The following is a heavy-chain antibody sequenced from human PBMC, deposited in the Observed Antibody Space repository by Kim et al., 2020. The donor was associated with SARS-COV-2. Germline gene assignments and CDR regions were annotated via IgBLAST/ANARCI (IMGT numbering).Heavy chain of an antibody. CDR1: GFTFDDYA. CDR2: ISGDGGST. CDR3: AKEKGSGSYPAPFDY. J-gene: IGHJ4*02. V-gene: IGHV3-43*02. D-gene: IGHD1-26*01. Sequence: GGSLRLSCAASGFTFDDYAMHWVRQAPGKGLEWVSLISGDGGSTYYADSVKGRFTISRDNSKNSLYLQMNSLRTEDTALYYCAKEKGSGSYPAPFDYWGQGTLVTVSS.